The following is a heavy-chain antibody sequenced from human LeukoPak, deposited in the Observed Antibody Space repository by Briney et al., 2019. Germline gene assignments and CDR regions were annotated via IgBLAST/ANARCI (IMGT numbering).Heavy chain of an antibody. CDR2: INHSGST. CDR1: GGSFSGYY. CDR3: ASSYYDILTGYSDV. Sequence: SETLSLTCAVYGGSFSGYYWSWIRQPPGKGLEWIGEINHSGSTNYNPSLKSRVTISVDTSKNQFSLKLSSVTAADTAVYYCASSYYDILTGYSDVWGKGTTVTISS. J-gene: IGHJ6*04. D-gene: IGHD3-9*01. V-gene: IGHV4-34*01.